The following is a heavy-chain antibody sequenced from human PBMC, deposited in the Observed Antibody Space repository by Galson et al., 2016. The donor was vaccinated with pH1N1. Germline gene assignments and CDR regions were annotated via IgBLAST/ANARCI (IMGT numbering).Heavy chain of an antibody. D-gene: IGHD2/OR15-2a*01. Sequence: SLRLSCAASGFTFDDYAMNWVRQAPGKGLEWVSGISWNSGIIGYADSVKGRFTISRDNAKNSLSLQMNSLRAEDTALYYCAKTFMGVAYYYGMDVWGQGTTVTVSS. J-gene: IGHJ6*02. CDR2: ISWNSGII. V-gene: IGHV3-9*01. CDR3: AKTFMGVAYYYGMDV. CDR1: GFTFDDYA.